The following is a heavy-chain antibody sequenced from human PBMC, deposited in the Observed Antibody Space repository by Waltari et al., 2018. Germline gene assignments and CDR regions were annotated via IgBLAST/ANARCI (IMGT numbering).Heavy chain of an antibody. CDR3: ARDFEAYCGGDCYSYAFDI. J-gene: IGHJ3*02. CDR2: ISSSSSTL. CDR1: GFTFSSYS. D-gene: IGHD2-21*01. V-gene: IGHV3-48*04. Sequence: EVQLVESGGGLVQPGGSLRLSCAASGFTFSSYSMNWVRQAPGKGLEWVSYISSSSSTLYYADSVKGRFTISRDNAKNSLYLQMNSLRAEDTAVYYCARDFEAYCGGDCYSYAFDIWGQGTMVTVSS.